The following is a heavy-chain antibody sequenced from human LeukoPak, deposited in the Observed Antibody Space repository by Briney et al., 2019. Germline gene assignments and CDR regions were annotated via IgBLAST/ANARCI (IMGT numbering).Heavy chain of an antibody. D-gene: IGHD3-10*01. CDR3: AKDQPSVTLWFGEFPFDY. CDR2: ISGSGGST. V-gene: IGHV3-23*01. CDR1: GYTFSSYA. J-gene: IGHJ4*02. Sequence: PGGSLRLSCAASGYTFSSYAMSWVRQAPGMGLEWVSAISGSGGSTYYADSVKGRFTISRDNSKNTLYLQMNSLRAEDTAVYYCAKDQPSVTLWFGEFPFDYWGQGTLVTVSS.